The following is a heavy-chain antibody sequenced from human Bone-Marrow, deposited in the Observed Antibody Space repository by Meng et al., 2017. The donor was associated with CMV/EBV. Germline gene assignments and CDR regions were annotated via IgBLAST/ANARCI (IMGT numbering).Heavy chain of an antibody. J-gene: IGHJ4*02. CDR3: ARCALDYYDSSGYYYVGWDYFDY. CDR1: GFTFSSYW. V-gene: IGHV3-7*01. Sequence: GGSLRLSCAASGFTFSSYWMSWVRQAPGKGLEWVANIKQDGSEKYYVDSVKGRFTISRDNAKNSLYLQMNSLRAEDTAVYYCARCALDYYDSSGYYYVGWDYFDYWGQGTLVTVSS. CDR2: IKQDGSEK. D-gene: IGHD3-22*01.